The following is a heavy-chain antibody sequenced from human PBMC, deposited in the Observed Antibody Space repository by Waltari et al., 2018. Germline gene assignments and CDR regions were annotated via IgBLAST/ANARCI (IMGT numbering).Heavy chain of an antibody. V-gene: IGHV1-3*01. CDR2: INAGNGNT. D-gene: IGHD6-19*01. CDR1: GYTFTSYA. J-gene: IGHJ4*02. Sequence: QVQLVQSGAEVKKPGASVKVSCKASGYTFTSYAMHWVRQAPGQRLEWMGWINAGNGNTKYSQKFQGRVTITRDTSAGTAYMELSSLRSEDTAVYYCARDWDSSGWYYFDYWGQGTLVTVSS. CDR3: ARDWDSSGWYYFDY.